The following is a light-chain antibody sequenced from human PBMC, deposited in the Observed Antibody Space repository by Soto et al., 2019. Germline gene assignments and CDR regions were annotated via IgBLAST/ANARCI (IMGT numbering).Light chain of an antibody. Sequence: QSALTQPASVSGSPGQSITISCTGTSSDVGGYNYVSWYQQHPGKAPKLIIYEVSNRPSGVSNRFSGSKSGNTASLTISGLQADAEADYYFSSYTSGTTMVFGGGTQLTVL. V-gene: IGLV2-14*01. CDR1: SSDVGGYNY. J-gene: IGLJ7*01. CDR2: EVS. CDR3: SSYTSGTTMV.